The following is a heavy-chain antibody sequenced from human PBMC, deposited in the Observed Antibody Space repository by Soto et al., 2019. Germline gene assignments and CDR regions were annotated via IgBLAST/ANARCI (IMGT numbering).Heavy chain of an antibody. CDR1: GFTFSSYA. Sequence: GGSLRLSCAASGFTFSSYAMHWVRQAPGKGLEWVAVISYDGSNKYYADSVKGRFTISRDNSKNTLYLQMNSLRAEDTAVYYCARDGLDSGYEFDYRGQRTLVTGSS. V-gene: IGHV3-30-3*01. CDR2: ISYDGSNK. CDR3: ARDGLDSGYEFDY. J-gene: IGHJ4*02. D-gene: IGHD5-12*01.